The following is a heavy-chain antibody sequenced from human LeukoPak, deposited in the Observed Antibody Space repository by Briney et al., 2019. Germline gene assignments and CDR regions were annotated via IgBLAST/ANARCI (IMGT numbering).Heavy chain of an antibody. CDR2: INHSGST. CDR3: ARADSSGNDY. V-gene: IGHV4-34*01. D-gene: IGHD3-22*01. J-gene: IGHJ4*02. Sequence: PSETLSLTCAVYGGSFSGYYWSWIRQPPGKGLEWIGEINHSGSTNYNPSLKSRVTISVDTSKNHFSLKLSSVTAADTAVYYCARADSSGNDYWGQGTLVTVSS. CDR1: GGSFSGYY.